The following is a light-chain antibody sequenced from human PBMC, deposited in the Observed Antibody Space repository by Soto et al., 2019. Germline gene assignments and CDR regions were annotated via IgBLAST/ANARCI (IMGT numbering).Light chain of an antibody. J-gene: IGKJ3*01. CDR2: GAS. CDR3: QQYNNWPPVT. CDR1: QSVYNN. Sequence: EIVMTQSPATLSVSPGERATLSCRASQSVYNNLAWYQQKPGQAPRLIXYGASTRANGIPARFSGSGSGTEFTLTISSLQSEDFAVYFCQQYNNWPPVTFGPGTKVDIK. V-gene: IGKV3-15*01.